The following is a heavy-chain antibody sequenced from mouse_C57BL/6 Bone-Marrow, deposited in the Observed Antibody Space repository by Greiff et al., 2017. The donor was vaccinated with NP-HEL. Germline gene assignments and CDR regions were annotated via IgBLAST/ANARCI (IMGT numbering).Heavy chain of an antibody. V-gene: IGHV6-3*01. Sequence: EVKVEESGGGLVQPGGSMKLSCVASGFTFSNYWMNWVRQSPEKGLEWVAQIRLKSDNYATHYAESVKGRFTISRDDSKSSVYLQMNNLRAEDTGNYYCTRGNEAYWGQGTLVTVSA. CDR3: TRGNEAY. D-gene: IGHD2-1*01. CDR2: IRLKSDNYAT. CDR1: GFTFSNYW. J-gene: IGHJ3*01.